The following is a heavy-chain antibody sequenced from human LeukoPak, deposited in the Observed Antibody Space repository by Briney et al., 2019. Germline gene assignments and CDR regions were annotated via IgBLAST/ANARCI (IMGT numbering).Heavy chain of an antibody. CDR3: ARSRSAGY. V-gene: IGHV3-7*01. J-gene: IGHJ4*02. CDR2: IKRDGSEK. Sequence: GGSLRLSCAASRFTVSSIHMVWVRQAPGKGLEWVANIKRDGSEKYYVDSVKGRFTISRDNAKNSLYLQMDSLRAEDTAVYYCARSRSAGYWGQGTLVTVSS. CDR1: RFTVSSIH.